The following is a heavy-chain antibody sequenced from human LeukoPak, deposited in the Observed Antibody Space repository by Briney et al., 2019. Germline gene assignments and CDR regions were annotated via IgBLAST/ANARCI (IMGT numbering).Heavy chain of an antibody. CDR3: AREAVRYCGGDCQVDY. CDR1: GYIFTDYY. D-gene: IGHD2-21*02. V-gene: IGHV1-2*02. CDR2: INPNSGGT. Sequence: ASVKVSCKASGYIFTDYYIHWVRQAPGQGLEWMGWINPNSGGTNYAQEFQGRVTMTRDTSITTTHMDLSRLKSDDTAVYYCAREAVRYCGGDCQVDYWGQGTLVTVSS. J-gene: IGHJ4*02.